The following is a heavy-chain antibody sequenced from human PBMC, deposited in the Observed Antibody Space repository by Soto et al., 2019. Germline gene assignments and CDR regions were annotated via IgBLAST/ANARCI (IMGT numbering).Heavy chain of an antibody. D-gene: IGHD1-20*01. V-gene: IGHV3-30*18. Sequence: QVQLVESGGGVVQPGRSLRLSCAASGFTFSSYGMHWVRQAPGKGLEWVAVISYDGSNKYYADSVKGRFTISRDNSKNPFYRKLNSLGAGDTAVFYCAKVQGWIYNWNFIFDSGGRGTLVPVSS. CDR3: AKVQGWIYNWNFIFDS. CDR2: ISYDGSNK. J-gene: IGHJ4*02. CDR1: GFTFSSYG.